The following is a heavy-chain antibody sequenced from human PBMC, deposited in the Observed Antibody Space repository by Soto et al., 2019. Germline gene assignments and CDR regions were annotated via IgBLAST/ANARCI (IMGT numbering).Heavy chain of an antibody. CDR2: ISYGGSNK. D-gene: IGHD6-13*01. V-gene: IGHV3-30-3*01. Sequence: VGSLRLSCAASGFTFSSYAMHWVRQAPGKGLEWVAVISYGGSNKYYADSVKGRFTISRDNSKNTLYLQMNSLRAEDTAVYYCAKIPHSSSWYLDAFDIWGQGTMVTVSS. J-gene: IGHJ3*02. CDR1: GFTFSSYA. CDR3: AKIPHSSSWYLDAFDI.